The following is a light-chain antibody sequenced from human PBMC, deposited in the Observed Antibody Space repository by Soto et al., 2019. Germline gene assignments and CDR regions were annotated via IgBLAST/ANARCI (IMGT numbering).Light chain of an antibody. CDR3: QQYDNWPWT. V-gene: IGKV3-15*01. J-gene: IGKJ1*01. Sequence: EIVMTQSPATLSVSPGDRASLSCRASQSVSSNLTWYQQKPGQAPRLLISGASTRATGFPARFSGSGSGTEFTLTISSLQSEDFAVYYCQQYDNWPWTFGLGTKVEIK. CDR2: GAS. CDR1: QSVSSN.